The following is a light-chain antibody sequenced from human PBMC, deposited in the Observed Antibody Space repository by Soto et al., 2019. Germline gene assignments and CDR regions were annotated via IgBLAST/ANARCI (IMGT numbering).Light chain of an antibody. Sequence: QSALTQPASVSGSPGQSIAISCTGTSSDDGGYNYVSWYELHPDKAPKLMIYEVSNRPSGVSNRFSGSKSSNTASLTISGLQAEDEADYYCSSYTSISTLVVFGGGPKLTVL. V-gene: IGLV2-14*01. CDR2: EVS. J-gene: IGLJ2*01. CDR1: SSDDGGYNY. CDR3: SSYTSISTLVV.